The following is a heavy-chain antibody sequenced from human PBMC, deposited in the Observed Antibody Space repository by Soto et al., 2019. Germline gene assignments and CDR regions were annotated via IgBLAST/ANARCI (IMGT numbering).Heavy chain of an antibody. CDR1: GGSFSSGSYS. Sequence: SEPLSLTCTVSGGSFSSGSYSWSWIQQPRGKGLEWIGYIYYSRSTNYTPTLKSRVTISVDTSKNQFYLKLSAVAAAVAAVYYCARLVWGSVDYWGQGTLVTVSS. V-gene: IGHV4-61*01. D-gene: IGHD3-16*01. CDR2: IYYSRST. J-gene: IGHJ4*02. CDR3: ARLVWGSVDY.